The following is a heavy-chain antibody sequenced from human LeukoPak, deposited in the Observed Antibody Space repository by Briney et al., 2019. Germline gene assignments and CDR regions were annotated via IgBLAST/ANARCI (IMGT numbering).Heavy chain of an antibody. D-gene: IGHD2-2*01. V-gene: IGHV3-21*01. J-gene: IGHJ4*02. CDR3: AREDIVVVPAAMRSVDY. Sequence: PGGSLRLSCAASGFTFSSYWMSWVRQAPGKGLEWVSSISSSSSYIYYADSVKGRFTISRDNAKNSLYLQMNSLRAEDTAVYYCAREDIVVVPAAMRSVDYWGQGTLVTVSS. CDR1: GFTFSSYW. CDR2: ISSSSSYI.